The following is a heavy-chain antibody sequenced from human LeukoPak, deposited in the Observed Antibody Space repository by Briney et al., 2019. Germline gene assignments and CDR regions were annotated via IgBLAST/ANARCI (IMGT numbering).Heavy chain of an antibody. V-gene: IGHV3-21*04. D-gene: IGHD3-9*01. CDR3: AKGNDDILTGFDY. J-gene: IGHJ4*02. Sequence: GGSLRLSCAASGLTFSNFVINWVRLAPGKGLEWVSSISSSSSYISYTDSVKGRFTISRDNSRNTLHLQMRSLRAEDTAVYYCAKGNDDILTGFDYWGQGTLVTVSS. CDR2: ISSSSSYI. CDR1: GLTFSNFV.